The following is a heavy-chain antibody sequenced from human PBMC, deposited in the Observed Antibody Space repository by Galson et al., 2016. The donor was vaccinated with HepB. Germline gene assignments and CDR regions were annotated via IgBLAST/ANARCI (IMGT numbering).Heavy chain of an antibody. Sequence: SLRLSCAASGFNFNNYGMHWVRQAPGKGLEWVSVVSHDGSNTYYADSVKGRFIISRDNSENTLSLQMNSLRTEDTAVYYCAKDRMKVITGTLLVHFEYWGQGSLVTVSS. CDR1: GFNFNNYG. CDR3: AKDRMKVITGTLLVHFEY. V-gene: IGHV3-30*18. D-gene: IGHD1-20*01. J-gene: IGHJ4*02. CDR2: VSHDGSNT.